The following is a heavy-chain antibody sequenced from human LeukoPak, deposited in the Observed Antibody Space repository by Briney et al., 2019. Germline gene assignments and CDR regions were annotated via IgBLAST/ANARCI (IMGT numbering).Heavy chain of an antibody. CDR2: IKQDGSEK. V-gene: IGHV3-7*01. J-gene: IGHJ4*02. CDR1: GFTFSSRDW. D-gene: IGHD3-10*01. CDR3: AKDGSASFWQLYFDY. Sequence: PGGTLRLSCVASGFTFSSRDWMTWVRQAPGKGLEWVANIKQDGSEKNYVDSVKGRFTISRDNAKNSVDRQMNSLRVEETAVYFCAKDGSASFWQLYFDYWGQGTLDTVSS.